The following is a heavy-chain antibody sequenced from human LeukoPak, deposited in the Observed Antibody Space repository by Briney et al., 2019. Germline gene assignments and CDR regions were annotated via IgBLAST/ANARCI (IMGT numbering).Heavy chain of an antibody. D-gene: IGHD3-9*01. CDR3: ARTPAKKTRYILTSTADY. V-gene: IGHV1-8*01. J-gene: IGHJ4*02. Sequence: ASVKVSCKASGYTFTSYDINWVRQATGQGLEWMGWMNPNSGNTGYAQKFQGRVTMTRNTSISTAYMELSSLRSEDTAVYYCARTPAKKTRYILTSTADYWGQGTLVTVSS. CDR2: MNPNSGNT. CDR1: GYTFTSYD.